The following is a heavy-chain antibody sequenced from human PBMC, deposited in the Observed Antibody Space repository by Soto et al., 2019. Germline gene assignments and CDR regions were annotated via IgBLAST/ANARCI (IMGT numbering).Heavy chain of an antibody. CDR2: ISWNSGSI. J-gene: IGHJ4*02. CDR1: GFNFEDYA. D-gene: IGHD6-19*01. V-gene: IGHV3-9*01. CDR3: AKPRVAGTWAFDS. Sequence: LRLSCEASGFNFEDYAMYWVRQAPGKGLEWVLGISWNSGSIGYADSVKGRFAISRDNAKKSLYLQMNSLRPEDTALYYCAKPRVAGTWAFDSWGQGTLVTVSS.